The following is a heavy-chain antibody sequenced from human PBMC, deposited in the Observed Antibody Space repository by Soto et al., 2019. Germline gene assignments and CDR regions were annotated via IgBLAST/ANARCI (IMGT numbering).Heavy chain of an antibody. V-gene: IGHV4-4*02. CDR1: GGSISSPNW. CDR2: VFHSGST. Sequence: SETLSLTCEVSGGSISSPNWWTWVRQPPGKGLEWIGEVFHSGSTHYNPSLKSRVSMSIDKSKNHFSLKLSSVTAADTAVYYCARDSEGYDILTRGNWLDPWGPGTLVTVYS. D-gene: IGHD3-9*01. CDR3: ARDSEGYDILTRGNWLDP. J-gene: IGHJ5*02.